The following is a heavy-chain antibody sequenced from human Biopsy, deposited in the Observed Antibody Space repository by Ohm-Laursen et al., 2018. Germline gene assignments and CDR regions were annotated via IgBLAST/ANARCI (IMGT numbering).Heavy chain of an antibody. V-gene: IGHV4-4*07. CDR1: GGSFSSYS. D-gene: IGHD1-14*01. CDR2: IYTSGIT. J-gene: IGHJ5*02. CDR3: ARDRDRRGWFDP. Sequence: SETLSLTCAVYGGSFSSYSWSWIRQPAGKGLEWIGQIYTSGITNYNPSLKSRVTMSVDTSKNKFSLRVSSVTAADTAVYYCARDRDRRGWFDPWGQGTLVTVSS.